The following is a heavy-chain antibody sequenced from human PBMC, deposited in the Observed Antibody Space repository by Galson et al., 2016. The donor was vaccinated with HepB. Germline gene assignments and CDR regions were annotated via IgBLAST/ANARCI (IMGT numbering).Heavy chain of an antibody. D-gene: IGHD2-2*01. CDR3: AKGIPAALHSLGYYYYMDV. CDR1: GFTFRNYA. Sequence: SLRLSCAASGFTFRNYAMSWVRQAPGKGLEWVSTISGSGGTTYYGDSVKGRFTISRDNSKNTLYLQMNSLRAEDTAVYYCAKGIPAALHSLGYYYYMDVWGKGTTVTVSS. CDR2: ISGSGGTT. V-gene: IGHV3-23*01. J-gene: IGHJ6*03.